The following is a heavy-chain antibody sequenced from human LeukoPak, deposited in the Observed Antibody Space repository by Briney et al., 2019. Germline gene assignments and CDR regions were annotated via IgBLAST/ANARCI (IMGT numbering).Heavy chain of an antibody. V-gene: IGHV4-59*01. CDR1: GGSISSFY. CDR3: ARWRYCGGDCYPSAFDI. J-gene: IGHJ3*02. Sequence: PSETLSLTCTVSGGSISSFYWSWIRQPPGKGLEWMGYIYYSGSTNYNPSLKSRVTISVDTSKNQFSLKLSSVTAADTAVYYCARWRYCGGDCYPSAFDIWGQGTMVTVSS. D-gene: IGHD2-21*02. CDR2: IYYSGST.